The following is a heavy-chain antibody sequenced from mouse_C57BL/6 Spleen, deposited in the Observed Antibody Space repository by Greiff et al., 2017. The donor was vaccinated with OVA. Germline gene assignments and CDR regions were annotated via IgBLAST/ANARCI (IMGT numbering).Heavy chain of an antibody. CDR1: GFTFSSYG. D-gene: IGHD1-1*01. V-gene: IGHV5-6*01. CDR3: ARHGWGLYDLDY. J-gene: IGHJ2*02. CDR2: ISSGGSYT. Sequence: EVNVVESGGDLVKPGGSLKLSCAASGFTFSSYGMSWVRQTPGKRLEWVATISSGGSYTYYPDSVKGRFTIARDNAKNTLYLQMSSLTSEDTAVYYCARHGWGLYDLDYWGQGTSLTVSS.